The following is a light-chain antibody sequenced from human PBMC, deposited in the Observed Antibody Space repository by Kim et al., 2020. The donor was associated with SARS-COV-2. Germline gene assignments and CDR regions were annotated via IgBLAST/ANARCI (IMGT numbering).Light chain of an antibody. CDR2: SNN. V-gene: IGLV1-47*02. CDR3: ATWDDSLRGRV. CDR1: SSNIGSNY. J-gene: IGLJ3*02. Sequence: ELTQPPSASGTPGQGVTISCSGSSSNIGSNYVYWYQQLPGTAPKLLIYSNNQRPSGVPDRFSGSKSGTSASLAVSGLRSEDEADYYCATWDDSLRGRVFGGGTQLTVL.